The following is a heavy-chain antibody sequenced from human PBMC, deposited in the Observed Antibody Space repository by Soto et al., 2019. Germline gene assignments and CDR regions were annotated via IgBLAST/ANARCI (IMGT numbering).Heavy chain of an antibody. Sequence: PSETLSLTCAVYGGSFSGYYWSWIRQPPGKGLEWIGEINHSGSTNYNPSLKSRVTISVDTSKNQFSLKLSSVTAADTAVYYCARGGMEGSYHPTKMAQYYFDYWGQGTLVTVSS. V-gene: IGHV4-34*01. J-gene: IGHJ4*02. CDR1: GGSFSGYY. CDR2: INHSGST. CDR3: ARGGMEGSYHPTKMAQYYFDY. D-gene: IGHD1-26*01.